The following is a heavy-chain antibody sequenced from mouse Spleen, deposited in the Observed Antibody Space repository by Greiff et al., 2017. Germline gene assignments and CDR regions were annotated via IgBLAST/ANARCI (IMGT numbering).Heavy chain of an antibody. CDR1: GYTFTSYG. Sequence: QVQLQQSGAELARPGASVKLSCKASGYTFTSYGISWVKQRPGQGLEWIGEIYPRSGNTYYNEKFKGKATLTADKSSSTAYMELRSLTSEDSAVYFCARPGKGYFDVWGTGTTVTVSS. J-gene: IGHJ1*03. D-gene: IGHD4-1*01. CDR3: ARPGKGYFDV. V-gene: IGHV1-81*01. CDR2: IYPRSGNT.